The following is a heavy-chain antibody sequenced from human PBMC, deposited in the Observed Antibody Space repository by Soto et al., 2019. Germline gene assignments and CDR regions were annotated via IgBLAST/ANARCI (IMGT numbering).Heavy chain of an antibody. Sequence: ASVKVSCKASGYTFTSYAMHWVRQAPGQRLEWMGWINAGNGNTKYSQKFQGRVTITRDTSASTAYMELSSLRSEDTAVYYCASGQDCSGGSCSSNYYYGLDVWGRGTTVTVSS. CDR2: INAGNGNT. CDR3: ASGQDCSGGSCSSNYYYGLDV. J-gene: IGHJ6*02. V-gene: IGHV1-3*01. D-gene: IGHD2-15*01. CDR1: GYTFTSYA.